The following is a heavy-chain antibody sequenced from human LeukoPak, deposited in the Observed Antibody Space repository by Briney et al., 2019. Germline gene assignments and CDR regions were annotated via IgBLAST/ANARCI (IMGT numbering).Heavy chain of an antibody. D-gene: IGHD2-15*01. V-gene: IGHV3-21*01. J-gene: IGHJ5*02. Sequence: PGGSLRLSCAASGFSFNTHSMNWVRQAPGKGLEWVSSISSSSSYIYYADSVKGRFTISRDNAKNSLYLQMNSLRAEDTAVYYCARDSGGSCYGAWGQGTLVTVSS. CDR2: ISSSSSYI. CDR3: ARDSGGSCYGA. CDR1: GFSFNTHS.